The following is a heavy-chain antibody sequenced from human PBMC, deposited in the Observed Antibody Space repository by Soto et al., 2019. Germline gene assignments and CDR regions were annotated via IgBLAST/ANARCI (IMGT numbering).Heavy chain of an antibody. Sequence: QVQLVQSGAEVKKPGASGKVSCKASGYTFTSYYMHWVRQAPGQGLEWMGIINPSGGSTSYAQKFQGRVTMTRDTSTSTVYMELSSLRSEDTAVYYCAREGFGGVVPPNYGMDVWGQGTTVTVSS. V-gene: IGHV1-46*01. CDR1: GYTFTSYY. D-gene: IGHD3-10*01. CDR3: AREGFGGVVPPNYGMDV. J-gene: IGHJ6*02. CDR2: INPSGGST.